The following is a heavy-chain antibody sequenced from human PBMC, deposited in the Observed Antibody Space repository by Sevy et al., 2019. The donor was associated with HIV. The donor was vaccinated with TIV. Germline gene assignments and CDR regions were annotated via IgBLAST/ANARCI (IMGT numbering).Heavy chain of an antibody. Sequence: GGSLRLSCTASGFTFNTHAMTWVRQAPGKGLEWVSVISGPGLSTYYADSVKGRFIISRDNSKNTLYLQMNSLRVDDTATYYCAKALNPALESMIEVILRTLKGFDVWGQGTMVTVSS. CDR1: GFTFNTHA. D-gene: IGHD3-22*01. J-gene: IGHJ3*01. V-gene: IGHV3-23*01. CDR3: AKALNPALESMIEVILRTLKGFDV. CDR2: ISGPGLST.